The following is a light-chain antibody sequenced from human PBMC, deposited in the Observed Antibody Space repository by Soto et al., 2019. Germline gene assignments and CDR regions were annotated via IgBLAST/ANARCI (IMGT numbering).Light chain of an antibody. CDR3: QQYNNWPALT. CDR1: KSVSSN. CDR2: GAS. J-gene: IGKJ4*01. V-gene: IGKV3-15*01. Sequence: EIVMTQSPATLSVSPGERATLSCRASKSVSSNLAWYQQTPGQAPWLLIYGASTRATGIPARFSGSGSGTEFTLTISRLPSEDFAVYYCQQYNNWPALTFGGGTKVDIK.